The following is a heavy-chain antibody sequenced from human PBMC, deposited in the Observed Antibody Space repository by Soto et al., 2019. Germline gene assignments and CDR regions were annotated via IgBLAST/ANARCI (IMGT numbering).Heavy chain of an antibody. Sequence: SETLSLTCTVSGGSISSYYWSWIRQPPGKGLEWIGYIYYSGSTNYNPSLKSRVTISVDTSKNQFSLKLSSVTAADTAVYYCARRSNTGVSSLWFDPWGQGTQVTVS. J-gene: IGHJ5*02. CDR1: GGSISSYY. CDR3: ARRSNTGVSSLWFDP. CDR2: IYYSGST. V-gene: IGHV4-59*08. D-gene: IGHD3-10*01.